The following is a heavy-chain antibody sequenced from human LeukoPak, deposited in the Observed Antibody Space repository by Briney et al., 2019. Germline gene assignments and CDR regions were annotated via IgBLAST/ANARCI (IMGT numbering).Heavy chain of an antibody. V-gene: IGHV4-61*02. CDR2: IYTSGST. CDR1: GGSISSGSYY. J-gene: IGHJ4*02. Sequence: SETLSLTCTVSGGSISSGSYYWSWIRQPAGKGLEWIGRIYTSGSTNYNPSLKSRVTISVDTSKNQFSLKLSSVTAADTAVYYCARVVYGSGSYYNDYWGQGTLVTVSS. D-gene: IGHD3-10*01. CDR3: ARVVYGSGSYYNDY.